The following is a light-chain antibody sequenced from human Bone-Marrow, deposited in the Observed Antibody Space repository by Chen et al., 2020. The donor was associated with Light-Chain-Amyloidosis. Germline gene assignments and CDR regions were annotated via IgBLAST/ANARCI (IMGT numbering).Light chain of an antibody. J-gene: IGLJ2*01. V-gene: IGLV2-14*01. Sequence: QSALTQPASVSGSPGQSITLSCTGSSSDVGGFNYVSWYQRHPGKAPKLMIYDVSNRPSGVSNRFSGSKSGNTASLTISGLRAEDEADYYCSSYTSDNIPVVFGGGTKLTVL. CDR1: SSDVGGFNY. CDR3: SSYTSDNIPVV. CDR2: DVS.